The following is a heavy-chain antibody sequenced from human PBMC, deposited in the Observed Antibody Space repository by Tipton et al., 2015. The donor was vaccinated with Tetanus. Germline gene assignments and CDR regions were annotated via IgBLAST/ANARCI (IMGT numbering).Heavy chain of an antibody. Sequence: TLSLTCTVSGGSDNTLYSWGWIRQPPGKGLEWIGIIHYSGSTYYNPSLKSPVTISADTSRSHFSLNLSPVTAADTAVYYCARKTGDTLGGRGAFDIWGQGTMLTVSS. CDR1: GGSDNTLYS. D-gene: IGHD7-27*01. CDR2: IHYSGST. CDR3: ARKTGDTLGGRGAFDI. V-gene: IGHV4-39*01. J-gene: IGHJ3*02.